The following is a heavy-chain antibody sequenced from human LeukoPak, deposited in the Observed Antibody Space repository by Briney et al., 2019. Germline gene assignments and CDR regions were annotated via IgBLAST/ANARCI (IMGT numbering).Heavy chain of an antibody. CDR1: GYTFTTYY. CDR3: ARDLLSEVDTAMTKGDY. Sequence: ASVKVSCKASGYTFTTYYIHWVRQAPGQGLEWMGFINPSGGSTSYAQKFQGRVTMTRDTSISTAYMELSRLRSDDTAVYYCARDLLSEVDTAMTKGDYWGQGTLVTVSS. CDR2: INPSGGST. J-gene: IGHJ4*02. D-gene: IGHD5-18*01. V-gene: IGHV1-2*02.